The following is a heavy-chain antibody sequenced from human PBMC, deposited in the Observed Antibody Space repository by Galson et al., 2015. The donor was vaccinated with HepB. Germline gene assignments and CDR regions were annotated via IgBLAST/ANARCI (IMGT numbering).Heavy chain of an antibody. V-gene: IGHV3-48*02. D-gene: IGHD3-10*01. CDR2: ISSTGTTM. Sequence: SLRLSCAASGFAFSSYTMNWVRQAPGKGLESVSYISSTGTTMYYADSAKGRFTISRDNAQNSLYLQMNSLRDEDTAVYYCARVYFGSGSSSAYWYFDLWGRGALVTDSS. CDR3: ARVYFGSGSSSAYWYFDL. CDR1: GFAFSSYT. J-gene: IGHJ2*01.